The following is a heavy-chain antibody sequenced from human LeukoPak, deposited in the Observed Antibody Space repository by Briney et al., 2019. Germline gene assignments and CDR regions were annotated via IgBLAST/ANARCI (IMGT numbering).Heavy chain of an antibody. Sequence: GGSLRLSCAASGFTVSSNYMSWVRQAPGKGLEWVSVIYSGGSTYYADSVKGRFTISRDNSKYTLDLQMNSLRAEDTAVYYCAREHRTYYYGSGSPFDYWGQGTLVTVSS. D-gene: IGHD3-10*01. V-gene: IGHV3-66*01. CDR2: IYSGGST. J-gene: IGHJ4*02. CDR3: AREHRTYYYGSGSPFDY. CDR1: GFTVSSNY.